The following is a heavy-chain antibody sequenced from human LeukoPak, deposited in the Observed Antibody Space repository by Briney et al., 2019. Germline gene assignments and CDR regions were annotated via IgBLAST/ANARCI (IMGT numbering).Heavy chain of an antibody. V-gene: IGHV3-21*01. CDR3: ARDHYGDYAYFDY. D-gene: IGHD4-17*01. Sequence: GGSLRLSCAASGFTFSNAWMSWVRQAPGEGMEWVSSISSSSSYIYYADSVKGRFTISRDNAKNSLYLQMNSLRAEDTAVYYCARDHYGDYAYFDYWGQGTLVTVSS. CDR2: ISSSSSYI. J-gene: IGHJ4*02. CDR1: GFTFSNAW.